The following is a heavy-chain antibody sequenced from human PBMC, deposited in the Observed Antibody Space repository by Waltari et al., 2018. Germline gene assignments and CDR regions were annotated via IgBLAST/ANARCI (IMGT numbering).Heavy chain of an antibody. CDR2: INPNSGGT. D-gene: IGHD6-19*01. V-gene: IGHV1-2*02. J-gene: IGHJ4*02. CDR3: ARLQWGYSSGWYTDY. Sequence: QVQLVQSGAEVKKPGSSVKVSCKASGGTFSSYAISWVRQAPGQGLEWMGWINPNSGGTNYAQKFQGRVTMTRDTSISTAYMELSRLRSDDTAVYYCARLQWGYSSGWYTDYWGQGTLVTVSS. CDR1: GGTFSSYA.